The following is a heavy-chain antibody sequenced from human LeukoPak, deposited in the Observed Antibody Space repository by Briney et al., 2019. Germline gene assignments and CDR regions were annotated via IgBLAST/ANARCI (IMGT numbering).Heavy chain of an antibody. V-gene: IGHV1-69*05. Sequence: SVKVSRKASGGTFSSYAISWVRQAPGQGLEWMGGIIPIFGTANYAQKFQGRVTITTDESTSTAYMELSSLRSEDTAVYYCATSCRDDYYYYYYYMDVWGKGTTVTVSS. CDR2: IIPIFGTA. CDR3: ATSCRDDYYYYYYYMDV. J-gene: IGHJ6*03. CDR1: GGTFSSYA. D-gene: IGHD5-12*01.